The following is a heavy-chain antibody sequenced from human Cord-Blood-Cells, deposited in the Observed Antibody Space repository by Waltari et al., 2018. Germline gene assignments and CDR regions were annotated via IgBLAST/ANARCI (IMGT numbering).Heavy chain of an antibody. D-gene: IGHD1-1*01. CDR2: ISSRSSYI. CDR1: GFTFSSYS. J-gene: IGHJ3*02. CDR3: ARTLWTTRGAFDI. V-gene: IGHV3-21*01. Sequence: EVQLVESGGGLVKPGGSLSLSCAATGFTFSSYSMYCVRRAPGKGLEWVSSISSRSSYISYADSVKGRFTISRDNAKNSLYLQMNSLRAEDTAVYYCARTLWTTRGAFDIWGQGTMVTVSS.